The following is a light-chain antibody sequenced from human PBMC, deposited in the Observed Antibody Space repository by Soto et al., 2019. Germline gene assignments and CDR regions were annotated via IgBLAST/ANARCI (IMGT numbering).Light chain of an antibody. J-gene: IGKJ2*01. CDR3: QQYINWPPYT. V-gene: IGKV3-15*01. CDR2: GAS. CDR1: QSVAKY. Sequence: SVLTQSPATLWVSPGARATLSCRTSQSVAKYLAGYQHKPGQAPRLLIYGASTRATGIPARFSGSGSGTEFTLTINSLQPEDVALYYCQQYINWPPYTFGQGTKVDIK.